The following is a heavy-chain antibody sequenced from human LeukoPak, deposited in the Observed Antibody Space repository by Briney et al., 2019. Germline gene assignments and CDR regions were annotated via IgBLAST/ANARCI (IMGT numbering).Heavy chain of an antibody. J-gene: IGHJ4*02. CDR1: GGSISSSSYY. CDR2: IYYSGST. CDR3: ARHKWGRDGYKYRFGYYFDY. Sequence: SETLSLTCTVSGGSISSSSYYWGWIRQPPGKGLEWIGSIYYSGSTYYNPSLKSRVTISVDTSKNQFSLKLSSVTAADTAVYYCARHKWGRDGYKYRFGYYFDYWGQGTLVTVSS. D-gene: IGHD5-24*01. V-gene: IGHV4-39*01.